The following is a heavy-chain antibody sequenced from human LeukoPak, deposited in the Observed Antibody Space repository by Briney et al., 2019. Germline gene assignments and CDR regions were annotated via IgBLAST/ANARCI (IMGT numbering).Heavy chain of an antibody. J-gene: IGHJ4*02. V-gene: IGHV3-30*18. Sequence: PGGSLRLSCAASGFTFSSYGMHWVRQAPGKGLEWVAVISYDGSKKYYADSVKGRFTISRDNSKNTLYVQMNSLRAEDTAVYYCAKVRSITAADLDYWGQGTLVTVSS. D-gene: IGHD6-13*01. CDR2: ISYDGSKK. CDR1: GFTFSSYG. CDR3: AKVRSITAADLDY.